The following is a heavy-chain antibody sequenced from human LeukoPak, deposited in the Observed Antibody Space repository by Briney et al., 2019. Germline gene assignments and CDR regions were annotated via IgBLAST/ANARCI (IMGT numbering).Heavy chain of an antibody. D-gene: IGHD4-17*01. CDR3: ARGTRYGDFVNYFDF. CDR2: IYYSGST. V-gene: IGHV4-59*01. CDR1: GGSFSLYY. Sequence: SETLSLTCTVSGGSFSLYYWTGIRQPPGKGLEYIGYIYYSGSTNYNPSLKSRVTISVDTSNNEFSLKLSSVTAADTAVYYCARGTRYGDFVNYFDFWGQGALVTVSS. J-gene: IGHJ4*02.